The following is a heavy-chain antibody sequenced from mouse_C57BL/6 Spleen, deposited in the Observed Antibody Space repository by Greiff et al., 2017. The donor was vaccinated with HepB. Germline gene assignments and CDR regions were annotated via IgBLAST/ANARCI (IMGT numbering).Heavy chain of an antibody. J-gene: IGHJ1*03. CDR3: ARSMGYYYGSSYWYFDV. CDR1: GYTFTGYW. D-gene: IGHD1-1*01. V-gene: IGHV1-9*01. CDR2: ILPGSGST. Sequence: QVQLQQSGAELMKPGASVKLSCKATGYTFTGYWIEWVKQRPGHGLEWIGEILPGSGSTNYNEKFKGKATFTADTSSNTAYMQISSLTTEDSAIYYCARSMGYYYGSSYWYFDVWGTGTTVTVSS.